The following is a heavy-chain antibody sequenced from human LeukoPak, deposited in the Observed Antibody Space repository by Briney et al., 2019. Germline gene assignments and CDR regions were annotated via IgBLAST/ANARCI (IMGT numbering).Heavy chain of an antibody. V-gene: IGHV3-74*01. CDR3: ARWGSYRYTEQ. Sequence: GGSLRLSCAASGFTFSNNWMHWVRQAPGKGLVWVSRINGDGSTTAYADSVKGRFTISRDNAKNSLYLQMNSLRAEDTAVYYCARWGSYRYTEQWGQGTLVTVSS. CDR1: GFTFSNNW. D-gene: IGHD3-16*02. CDR2: INGDGSTT. J-gene: IGHJ4*02.